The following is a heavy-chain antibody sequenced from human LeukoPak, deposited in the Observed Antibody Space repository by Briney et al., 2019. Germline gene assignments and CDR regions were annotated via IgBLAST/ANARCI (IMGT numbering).Heavy chain of an antibody. V-gene: IGHV3-7*01. Sequence: PGESLTLSCEVSRFRVSRLWKVWIRQVPGKGVKRMADMNHAGSEILYVDSVKSRFTLSRDNSKNSLYLQMDGLRAEDTAVYYCARDPCNGALDIWGRGTLVTVCS. CDR1: RFRVSRLW. CDR3: ARDPCNGALDI. J-gene: IGHJ3*02. CDR2: MNHAGSEI. D-gene: IGHD2-8*01.